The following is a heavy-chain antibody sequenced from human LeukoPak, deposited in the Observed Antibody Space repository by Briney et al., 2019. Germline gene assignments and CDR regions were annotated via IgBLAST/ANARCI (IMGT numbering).Heavy chain of an antibody. CDR1: GFTFSSYA. V-gene: IGHV3-30-3*01. J-gene: IGHJ4*02. CDR3: ARERESSSFDY. CDR2: ISYDGGNK. Sequence: GGSLRLSCAASGFTFSSYAMHWVRQAPGKGLEWVAVISYDGGNKYYADSEKGRFTISRDNSKNTLYLQMNSLRAEDTAVYYCARERESSSFDYWGQGTLVTVSS. D-gene: IGHD6-6*01.